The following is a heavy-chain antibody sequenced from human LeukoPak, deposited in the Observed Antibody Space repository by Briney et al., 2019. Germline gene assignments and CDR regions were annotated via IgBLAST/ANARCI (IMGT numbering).Heavy chain of an antibody. V-gene: IGHV4-39*07. CDR3: ARDTFPYYYDSSGYYWSYFDY. J-gene: IGHJ4*02. Sequence: SETLSLTCTVSGGSISSSIYYWGWIRQPPGKGLEWIGSIYYSGSTYYNPSLKSRVTISVDTSKNQFSLKLSSVTAADTAVYYCARDTFPYYYDSSGYYWSYFDYWGQGTLVTVSS. D-gene: IGHD3-22*01. CDR1: GGSISSSIYY. CDR2: IYYSGST.